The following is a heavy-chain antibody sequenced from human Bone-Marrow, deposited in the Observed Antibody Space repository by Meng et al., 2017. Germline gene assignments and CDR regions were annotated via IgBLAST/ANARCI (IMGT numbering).Heavy chain of an antibody. Sequence: GESLKISCAASGFTFSSYAMHWVHQAPGKGLEYVSAISSNGGSTYYANSVKGRFTISRDNSKNTLYLQMGSLRAEDMAVYYCAGAMVNGGAHWFDPWGQGTLVTVSS. D-gene: IGHD5-18*01. V-gene: IGHV3-64*01. J-gene: IGHJ5*02. CDR1: GFTFSSYA. CDR3: AGAMVNGGAHWFDP. CDR2: ISSNGGST.